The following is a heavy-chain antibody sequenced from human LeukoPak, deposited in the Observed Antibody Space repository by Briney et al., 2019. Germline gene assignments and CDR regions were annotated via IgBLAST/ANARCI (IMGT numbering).Heavy chain of an antibody. Sequence: GGSLRLSCVASGFTFNTFGMNWVRQAPGKGLEWVSFLRYGGRNQYYADSVKGRFTISRDNPKNTVYLQMSSLRPEDTAVYYCAKDPVAGAPSYYFDNWGQGTLVTVSS. D-gene: IGHD6-19*01. CDR3: AKDPVAGAPSYYFDN. J-gene: IGHJ4*02. V-gene: IGHV3-30*02. CDR1: GFTFNTFG. CDR2: LRYGGRNQ.